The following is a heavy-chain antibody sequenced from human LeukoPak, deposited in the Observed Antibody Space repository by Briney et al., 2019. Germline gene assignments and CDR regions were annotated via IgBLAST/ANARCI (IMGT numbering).Heavy chain of an antibody. CDR3: ARVPYMSSWSSAEYFQH. CDR1: GYTFTSYG. V-gene: IGHV1-18*01. J-gene: IGHJ1*01. CDR2: ISAYNGNT. Sequence: VASVKVSCKASGYTFTSYGISWVRQAPGQGLEWMGWISAYNGNTNYAQKLQGRVTMTTDTSTSTAHMELRSLRSDDTAVYYCARVPYMSSWSSAEYFQHWGQGTLVTVSS. D-gene: IGHD6-13*01.